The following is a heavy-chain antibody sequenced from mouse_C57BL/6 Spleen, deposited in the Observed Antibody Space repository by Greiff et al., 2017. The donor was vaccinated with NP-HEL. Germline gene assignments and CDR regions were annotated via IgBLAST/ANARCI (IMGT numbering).Heavy chain of an antibody. J-gene: IGHJ2*01. CDR1: GYTFTSYW. Sequence: QVQLQQPGAELVMPGASVKLSCKASGYTFTSYWMHWVKQRPGQGLEWIGEIDPSDSYTNYNQKFKGKSTLTVDNSSSTAYMQLSSLTSEDSAVYYCARVSNSYYCDYWGQGTTLTVSS. CDR2: IDPSDSYT. D-gene: IGHD2-5*01. CDR3: ARVSNSYYCDY. V-gene: IGHV1-69*01.